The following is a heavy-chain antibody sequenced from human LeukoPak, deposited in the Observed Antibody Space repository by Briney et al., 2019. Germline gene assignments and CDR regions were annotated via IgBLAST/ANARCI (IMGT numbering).Heavy chain of an antibody. D-gene: IGHD3-22*01. J-gene: IGHJ4*02. CDR2: MYYSGST. CDR3: ARVTGYMIEDYFDY. Sequence: SETLSLTCTVSGGSISSSSYYWGWIRQPPGKGLEWIGSMYYSGSTDYNPSLKSRVTISVDTSKNQFSLKLSSVTAADTAVYYCARVTGYMIEDYFDYWGQGTLVTVSS. CDR1: GGSISSSSYY. V-gene: IGHV4-39*07.